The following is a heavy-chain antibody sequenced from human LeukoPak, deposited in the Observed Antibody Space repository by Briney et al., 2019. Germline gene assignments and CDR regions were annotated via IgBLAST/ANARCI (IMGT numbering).Heavy chain of an antibody. J-gene: IGHJ4*02. CDR1: GFTFSSYA. Sequence: GASLRLSCAASGFTFSSYAMSWVRQAPEKGLEWVSAISGSGGSTYYADSVKGRFTISRDNSKNTLYLQMNSLRAEGTAVYYCAKVEGYYDSSGYLYWGQGTLVTVSS. CDR2: ISGSGGST. D-gene: IGHD3-22*01. CDR3: AKVEGYYDSSGYLY. V-gene: IGHV3-23*01.